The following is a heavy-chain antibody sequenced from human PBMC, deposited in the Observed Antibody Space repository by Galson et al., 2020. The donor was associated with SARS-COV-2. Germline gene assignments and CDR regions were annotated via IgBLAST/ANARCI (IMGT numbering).Heavy chain of an antibody. CDR3: ARQAYSVPGYFDY. D-gene: IGHD1-26*01. J-gene: IGHJ4*02. CDR1: GYSISSGYY. V-gene: IGHV4-38-2*01. Sequence: SETLSLTCAVSGYSISSGYYWGWIRQPPGKGLEWIATIYHSGYTYYNPSLKSRVTISVDRSKNQFSLKLNSVTAADTAVYYCARQAYSVPGYFDYWGQGTLVTVSS. CDR2: IYHSGYT.